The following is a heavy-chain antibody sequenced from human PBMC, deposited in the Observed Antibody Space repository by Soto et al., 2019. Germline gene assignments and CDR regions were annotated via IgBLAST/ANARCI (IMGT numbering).Heavy chain of an antibody. J-gene: IGHJ4*02. CDR3: ASNYYDSSGYGY. D-gene: IGHD3-22*01. CDR2: INPNSGGT. CDR1: GYTFTGDY. Sequence: ASVQVPCKASGYTFTGDYMHWVRQAPGEGLEWMGWINPNSGGTDYAQKFQGRVTMTRDTSISTAYMELSRLRSDDTAVYYCASNYYDSSGYGYWGQGTLVTVSS. V-gene: IGHV1-2*02.